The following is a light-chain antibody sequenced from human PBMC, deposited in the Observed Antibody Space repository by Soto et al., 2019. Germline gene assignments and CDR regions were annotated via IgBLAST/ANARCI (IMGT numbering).Light chain of an antibody. CDR2: DTS. CDR3: QQYNNWPPWT. J-gene: IGKJ1*01. CDR1: QSVSSF. V-gene: IGKV3-15*01. Sequence: EIVMTQSPATLSVSPGERATLSCRASQSVSSFLAWYQQKPGQAPRLLIYDTSTRATGIPARFSGSGSRTEFTLTISSLQSEDFAVYYCQQYNNWPPWTFGQGTKVEIK.